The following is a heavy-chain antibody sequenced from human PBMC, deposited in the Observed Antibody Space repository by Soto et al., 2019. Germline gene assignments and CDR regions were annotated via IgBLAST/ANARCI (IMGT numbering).Heavy chain of an antibody. CDR1: GFTFGDYA. V-gene: IGHV3-49*04. CDR2: IRSKGSGGTS. D-gene: IGHD2-15*01. Sequence: RRLSCTASGFTFGDYAMSWVRQAPGKGLEWVGFIRSKGSGGTSEYAASVKGRFTFSRDDSKSIAYLQMNSLKIEDTAVYYCTRDQPMTPWGQGTMVTVSS. J-gene: IGHJ3*01. CDR3: TRDQPMTP.